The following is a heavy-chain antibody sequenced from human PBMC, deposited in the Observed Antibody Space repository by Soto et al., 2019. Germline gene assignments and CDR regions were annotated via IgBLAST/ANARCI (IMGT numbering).Heavy chain of an antibody. CDR3: ASLASFYYGSGYGMDV. CDR1: GGTFRSNA. V-gene: IGHV1-69*01. J-gene: IGHJ6*01. D-gene: IGHD3-10*01. Sequence: QVQLVQSGTEVKKPGSSVKVSCKASGGTFRSNAISWVRQAPGQGLEWMGGLIPIFGTTNYAQKFQGSVTITADESASPAYMELSSLRSDDTAVYYCASLASFYYGSGYGMDVWGQGTEVTVSS. CDR2: LIPIFGTT.